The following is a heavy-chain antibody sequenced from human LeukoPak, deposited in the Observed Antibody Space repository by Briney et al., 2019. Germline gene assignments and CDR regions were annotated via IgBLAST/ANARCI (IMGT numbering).Heavy chain of an antibody. CDR3: ARLRLAVSGTPWDWFDP. Sequence: STETLSLTCTVSGGSISSDFWTWIRQPPGKGLEWIGYIYYSGRTNYNPSLKSRVTISVDTSRNQFSLKLSSVTAADTAVYYCARLRLAVSGTPWDWFDPWGLGTLVTVSS. D-gene: IGHD6-19*01. CDR1: GGSISSDF. J-gene: IGHJ5*02. V-gene: IGHV4-59*08. CDR2: IYYSGRT.